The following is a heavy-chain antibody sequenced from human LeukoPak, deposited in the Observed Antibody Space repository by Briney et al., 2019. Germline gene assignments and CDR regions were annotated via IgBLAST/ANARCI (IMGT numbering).Heavy chain of an antibody. V-gene: IGHV3-33*01. CDR1: GFTFSSYG. D-gene: IGHD3-9*01. CDR3: ARTPNYDILTGPFDY. Sequence: GGSLRLSCAASGFTFSSYGMHWVRQAPGKGLEWVAVIWYDGSNKYYADSVKGRFTISRDNSKNTLYLQMNSLRAEDTAVYYCARTPNYDILTGPFDYWGQGTLVTVSS. J-gene: IGHJ4*02. CDR2: IWYDGSNK.